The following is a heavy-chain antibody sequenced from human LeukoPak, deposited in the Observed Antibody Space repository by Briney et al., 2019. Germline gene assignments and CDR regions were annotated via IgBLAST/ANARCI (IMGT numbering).Heavy chain of an antibody. D-gene: IGHD3-16*01. CDR3: ANLLGGPMDWFDP. Sequence: GGSLRLSCAASGFTFSSYWMSWVRQAPGKGLEWVANIKQDGSEKYYVDSVKGRFTISRDNAKNSLYLQMNSLRAEDTAVYYCANLLGGPMDWFDPWGQGTLVTVSS. V-gene: IGHV3-7*01. J-gene: IGHJ5*02. CDR1: GFTFSSYW. CDR2: IKQDGSEK.